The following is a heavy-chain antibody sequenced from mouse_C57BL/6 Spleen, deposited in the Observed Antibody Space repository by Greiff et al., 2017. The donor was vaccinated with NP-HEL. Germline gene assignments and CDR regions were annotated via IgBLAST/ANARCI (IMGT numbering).Heavy chain of an antibody. CDR3: ARSDDGYYEDAMDY. CDR2: IYPGSGST. V-gene: IGHV1-55*01. D-gene: IGHD2-3*01. CDR1: GYTFTSYW. J-gene: IGHJ4*01. Sequence: VQLQQPGAELVKPGASVKMSCKASGYTFTSYWITWVKQRPGQGLEWIGDIYPGSGSTNYNEKFKSKATLTVDTSSSTAYMQLSSLTSEDSAVYYCARSDDGYYEDAMDYWGQGTSVTVSS.